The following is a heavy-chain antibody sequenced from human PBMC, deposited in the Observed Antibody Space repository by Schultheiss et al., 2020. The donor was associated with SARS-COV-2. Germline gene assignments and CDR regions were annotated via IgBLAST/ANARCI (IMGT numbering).Heavy chain of an antibody. Sequence: GGSLRLSCAASGFTFSSYWMHWVRQAPGKGLVWVSRINSDGSSTSYADSVKGRFTISRDNAKNTLYLQMNSLRAEDTAVYYCARDSVFRIGSSSVRYYYYYMDVWGKGTTVTVSS. CDR1: GFTFSSYW. J-gene: IGHJ6*03. V-gene: IGHV3-74*01. D-gene: IGHD6-6*01. CDR3: ARDSVFRIGSSSVRYYYYYMDV. CDR2: INSDGSST.